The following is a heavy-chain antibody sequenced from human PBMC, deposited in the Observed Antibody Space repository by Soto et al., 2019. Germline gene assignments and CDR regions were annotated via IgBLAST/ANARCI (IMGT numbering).Heavy chain of an antibody. CDR1: GFTFSTYA. V-gene: IGHV3-23*01. CDR2: ISSGGTTT. D-gene: IGHD2-8*01. Sequence: PGGSLRLSCAASGFTFSTYAMSWVRQAPGKGLEWVSVISSGGTTTYYADSVKGRFTISRDNAKNTLYLQMNSLRAEDTAVYYCARDLGIDCTNGVCYTDGALDYWGQGTLVTVSS. J-gene: IGHJ4*02. CDR3: ARDLGIDCTNGVCYTDGALDY.